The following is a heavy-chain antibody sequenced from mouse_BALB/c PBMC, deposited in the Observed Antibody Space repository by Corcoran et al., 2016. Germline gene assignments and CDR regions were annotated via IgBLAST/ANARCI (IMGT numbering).Heavy chain of an antibody. CDR1: GFTFSSYW. J-gene: IGHJ1*01. Sequence: QVQLQQSGAELMKPGASVKISCKATGFTFSSYWIEWVKQRPGHGLELILEILSGSGSTNYNEKFKGKATFTADTSSNTAYMQLSSLTSEDAAVYYCARIDYGYDFDVWGAGTTITISS. V-gene: IGHV1-9*01. D-gene: IGHD1-2*01. CDR2: ILSGSGST. CDR3: ARIDYGYDFDV.